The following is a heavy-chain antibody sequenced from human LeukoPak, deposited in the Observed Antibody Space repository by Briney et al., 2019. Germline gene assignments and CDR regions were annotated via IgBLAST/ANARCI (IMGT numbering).Heavy chain of an antibody. V-gene: IGHV1-18*01. CDR1: TFTXXX. J-gene: IGHJ4*02. CDR2: ISAYNGNT. D-gene: IGHD2-15*01. CDR3: ARGGRDDKIPRAFDY. Sequence: TFTXXXISWVRQAPGQGLEWMGWISAYNGNTNYAQKLQGRVTMTTDTSTSTAYMELRSLRSDDTAVYYCARGGRDDKIPRAFDYWGQGTLVTVSS.